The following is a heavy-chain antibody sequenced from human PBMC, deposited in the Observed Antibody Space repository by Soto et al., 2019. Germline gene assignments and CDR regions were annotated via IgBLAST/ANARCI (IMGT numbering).Heavy chain of an antibody. CDR3: ARDRGDYGRYYYYGMDV. J-gene: IGHJ6*02. CDR2: ISAYNGNT. V-gene: IGHV1-18*01. D-gene: IGHD4-17*01. CDR1: GYTFTSYG. Sequence: QVQLVQSGAEVKKPGASVKVSCKASGYTFTSYGISWVRQAPGQGLEWMGWISAYNGNTNYAQKLQGRVTMTTDTTTSTAYMELRSLRSDDTAVYYCARDRGDYGRYYYYGMDVWGQGTTFTVSS.